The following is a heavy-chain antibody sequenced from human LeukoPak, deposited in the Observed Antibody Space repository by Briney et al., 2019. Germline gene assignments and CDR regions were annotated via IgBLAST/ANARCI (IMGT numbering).Heavy chain of an antibody. V-gene: IGHV4-39*01. CDR1: GGSISSVGHY. D-gene: IGHD5-18*01. CDR2: IYYSGSI. CDR3: ARQVGYSYAAFDY. J-gene: IGHJ4*02. Sequence: SETLSLTCTVSGGSISSVGHYWGWIRQPPGKGLEWIASIYYSGSIYYNSSLDSRVTISVDTSKNQFSLKLISVTATDTAVYYCARQVGYSYAAFDYWGQGTLVTVSS.